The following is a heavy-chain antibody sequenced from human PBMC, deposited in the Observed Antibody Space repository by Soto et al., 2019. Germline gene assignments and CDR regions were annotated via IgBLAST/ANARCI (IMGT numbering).Heavy chain of an antibody. CDR2: ISSSSSYI. V-gene: IGHV3-21*01. CDR3: ARGIEWLVGGMDV. Sequence: EVQLVESGGGLVKPGGSVRLSCAASGFTFTSHTMNWVRQAPGKGLEWVSSISSSSSYIYYADSVKGRFTISRDNAKNSLYLQMNSLRAEDTAVNYCARGIEWLVGGMDVWGQGTTVTVSS. CDR1: GFTFTSHT. D-gene: IGHD3-3*01. J-gene: IGHJ6*02.